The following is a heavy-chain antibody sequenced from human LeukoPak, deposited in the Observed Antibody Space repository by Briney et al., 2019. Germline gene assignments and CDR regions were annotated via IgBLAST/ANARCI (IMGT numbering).Heavy chain of an antibody. CDR2: IYGGGDT. CDR1: GFTVRSNY. Sequence: GGSLRLSCVASGFTVRSNYMSWVRQAPGKGLEWVSVIYGGGDTYYADSVRGRFTISRDNFENTLFLQMDSLRAEDTAVYYCTRLLPSSHHFFDSWGQGALVTVSS. V-gene: IGHV3-53*01. CDR3: TRLLPSSHHFFDS. J-gene: IGHJ4*02. D-gene: IGHD6-6*01.